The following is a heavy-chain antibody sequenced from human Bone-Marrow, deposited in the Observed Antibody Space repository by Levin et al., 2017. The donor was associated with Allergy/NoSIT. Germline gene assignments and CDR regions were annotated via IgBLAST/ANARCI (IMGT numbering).Heavy chain of an antibody. D-gene: IGHD4-17*01. Sequence: GGSLRLSCAASGFTFSSYAMSWVRQAPGKGLEWVSAISGSGGSTYYADSVKGRFTISRDNSKNTLYLQMNSLRAEDTAVYYCAKDPTVTKERNYFDYWGQGTLVTVSS. J-gene: IGHJ4*02. CDR2: ISGSGGST. V-gene: IGHV3-23*01. CDR3: AKDPTVTKERNYFDY. CDR1: GFTFSSYA.